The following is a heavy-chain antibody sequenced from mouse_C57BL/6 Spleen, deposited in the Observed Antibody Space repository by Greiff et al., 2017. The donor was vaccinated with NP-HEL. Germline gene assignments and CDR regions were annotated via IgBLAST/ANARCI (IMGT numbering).Heavy chain of an antibody. CDR3: ARGGRRTGSFDY. Sequence: ESGPGLVKPSQSLSLTCSVTGYSITSGYYWNWIRQFPGNKLEWMGYISYDGSNNYNPSLKNRISITRDTSKNQFFLKLNSVTTEDTATYYCARGGRRTGSFDYWGQGTTLTVSS. J-gene: IGHJ2*01. V-gene: IGHV3-6*01. CDR1: GYSITSGYY. CDR2: ISYDGSN. D-gene: IGHD4-1*01.